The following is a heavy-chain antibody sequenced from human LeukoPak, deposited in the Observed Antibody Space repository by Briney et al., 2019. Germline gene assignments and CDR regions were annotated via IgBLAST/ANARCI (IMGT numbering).Heavy chain of an antibody. Sequence: GGSLRLSCAATGFTFTSAWMSWVRQAPGKGLEWVGRIKGKTDGGTIDYAASVKGRFTISRDDSKNTLHLQMNSLKTEDTAVYYCSTSGNYYDSSARGYWGRGTLVTVS. CDR3: STSGNYYDSSARGY. V-gene: IGHV3-15*01. D-gene: IGHD3-22*01. CDR2: IKGKTDGGTI. J-gene: IGHJ4*02. CDR1: GFTFTSAW.